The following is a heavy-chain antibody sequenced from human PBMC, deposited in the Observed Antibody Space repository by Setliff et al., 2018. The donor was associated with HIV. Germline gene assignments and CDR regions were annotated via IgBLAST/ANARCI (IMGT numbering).Heavy chain of an antibody. CDR3: TRGPEGAAGGDY. V-gene: IGHV4-59*11. D-gene: IGHD1-26*01. Sequence: PSETLSLTCTVSGDSISSHYWNWIRQPPGKALEWIGYIYYSGSTNYNPSFKSRVTISVDRSKRQFSLNLSSVTAADTAIYYCTRGPEGAAGGDYWGQGILVTVSS. CDR2: IYYSGST. J-gene: IGHJ4*02. CDR1: GDSISSHY.